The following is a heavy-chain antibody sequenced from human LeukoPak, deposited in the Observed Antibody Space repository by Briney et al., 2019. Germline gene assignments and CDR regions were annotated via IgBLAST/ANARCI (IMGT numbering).Heavy chain of an antibody. J-gene: IGHJ4*02. Sequence: SETLSLTCAVYGGSLSGYYWSWIRQPPGKGLEWIGEINHSGSNNYNPSLKSRVTISVDTSKNQFSLNLSSVTAADTAVYYCARGRGYDIWSAHQSDYWGQGTLVTVSP. V-gene: IGHV4-34*01. CDR2: INHSGSN. CDR3: ARGRGYDIWSAHQSDY. CDR1: GGSLSGYY. D-gene: IGHD3-3*01.